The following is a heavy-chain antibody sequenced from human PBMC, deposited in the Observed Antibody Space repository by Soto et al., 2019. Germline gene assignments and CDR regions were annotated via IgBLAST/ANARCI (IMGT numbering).Heavy chain of an antibody. D-gene: IGHD3-10*01. CDR3: ARDGDPYYYGSGSQAYSWFDP. CDR2: IIPIFGTA. J-gene: IGHJ5*02. CDR1: GGTFSSYA. Sequence: QVQLVQSGAEVKKPGSSVKVSCKASGGTFSSYAISWVRQAPGQGLEWMGWIIPIFGTANYAQKFQGRVTINADESTSTAYMELSSLRSEDTAVYYCARDGDPYYYGSGSQAYSWFDPWGQGTMVTVSS. V-gene: IGHV1-69*12.